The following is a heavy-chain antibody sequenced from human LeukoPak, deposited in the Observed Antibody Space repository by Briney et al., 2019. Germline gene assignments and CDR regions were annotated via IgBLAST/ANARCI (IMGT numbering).Heavy chain of an antibody. CDR1: GFPFSSYW. Sequence: GGSLRLSCVASGFPFSSYWMTWVRLAPGKGLEWVANIKQDGSKKSYVDSVKGRFTISKDNAKNSLYLQMNSLRAEDTAVYYCARAGGSTVSHSDYWGQGTLVTVSS. V-gene: IGHV3-7*01. J-gene: IGHJ4*02. D-gene: IGHD4-17*01. CDR3: ARAGGSTVSHSDY. CDR2: IKQDGSKK.